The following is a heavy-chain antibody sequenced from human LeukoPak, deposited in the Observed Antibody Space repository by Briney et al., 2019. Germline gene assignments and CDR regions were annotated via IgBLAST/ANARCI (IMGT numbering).Heavy chain of an antibody. CDR3: ARGYCSGGSCYSLDY. J-gene: IGHJ4*02. V-gene: IGHV1-46*01. D-gene: IGHD2-15*01. CDR2: INPSGGST. CDR1: GYTFTINY. Sequence: GASVKVSCKASGYTFTINYKHWGRQAPGQGLEWMGIINPSGGSTSYAQKFQGRVTMTRDTSTSTVYMELSSLRSEDTAVYYCARGYCSGGSCYSLDYWGQGTLVTVSS.